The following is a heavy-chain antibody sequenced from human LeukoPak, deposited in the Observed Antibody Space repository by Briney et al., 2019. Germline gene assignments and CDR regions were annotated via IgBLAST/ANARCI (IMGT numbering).Heavy chain of an antibody. CDR1: GYTFTSYG. Sequence: ASVKVSCKASGYTFTSYGISWVRQAPGQGLEWMGWISSYNGDTKYAQKVQGRVTVTTDTSTSTAYMELRSLSLDDTAVYYCARGDYGGGFDYWGQGTLVTVSS. CDR3: ARGDYGGGFDY. D-gene: IGHD4-23*01. V-gene: IGHV1-18*01. CDR2: ISSYNGDT. J-gene: IGHJ4*02.